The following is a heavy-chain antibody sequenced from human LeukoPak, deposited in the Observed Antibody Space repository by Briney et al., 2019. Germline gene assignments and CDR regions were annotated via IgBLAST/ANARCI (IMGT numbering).Heavy chain of an antibody. CDR3: ARGKRITMIVVVIGGVNAFDF. D-gene: IGHD3-22*01. CDR1: GFTFSNYE. J-gene: IGHJ3*01. V-gene: IGHV4-34*01. CDR2: INHSGST. Sequence: LRLSCAASGFTFSNYEMNWVRQPPGKGLEWIGEINHSGSTNYNPSLKSRVTISVDTSKNQFSLKLSSVTAADTAVYYCARGKRITMIVVVIGGVNAFDFWGQGTMVTVSS.